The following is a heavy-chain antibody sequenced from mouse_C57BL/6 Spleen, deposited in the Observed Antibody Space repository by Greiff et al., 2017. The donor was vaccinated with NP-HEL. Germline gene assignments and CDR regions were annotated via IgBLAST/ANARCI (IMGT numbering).Heavy chain of an antibody. CDR1: GYTFTDYN. CDR2: INPNNGGT. J-gene: IGHJ4*01. V-gene: IGHV1-22*01. Sequence: EVQLQQSGPELVKPGASVKMSCKASGYTFTDYNMHWVKQSHGKSLEWIGYINPNNGGTSYNQKFKGKATLTVNKSSSTAYMELRSLKSEDSAVYYCATAQATSGDYAMDYWGQGTSVTVSS. CDR3: ATAQATSGDYAMDY. D-gene: IGHD3-2*02.